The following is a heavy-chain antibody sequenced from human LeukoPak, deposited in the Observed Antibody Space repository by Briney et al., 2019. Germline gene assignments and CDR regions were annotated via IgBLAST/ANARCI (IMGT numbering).Heavy chain of an antibody. J-gene: IGHJ6*02. Sequence: SETLSLTCAVYGGSFSGYYWSWIRQPPGKGLEWIGEINHSGSTNSNPSLKSRVTISLDTSKNQFSLKVSSVTAADTAVYYCARLFGVITNMHYYYGMDVWGQGTTVTVSS. CDR3: ARLFGVITNMHYYYGMDV. CDR2: INHSGST. D-gene: IGHD3-3*01. CDR1: GGSFSGYY. V-gene: IGHV4-34*01.